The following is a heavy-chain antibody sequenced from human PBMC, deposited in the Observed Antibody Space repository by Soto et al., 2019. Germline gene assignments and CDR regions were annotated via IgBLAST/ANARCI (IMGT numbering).Heavy chain of an antibody. CDR2: IYYSGST. D-gene: IGHD3-10*01. CDR1: GGSISSGGYY. CDR3: ARGSQGGSGHIEQEDAFDI. V-gene: IGHV4-31*03. Sequence: QVQLQESGPGLVKPSQTLSLTCTVSGGSISSGGYYWSWIRQHPGKGLEWIGYIYYSGSTYYNPSLKSRVTISVDTSKNQFSLKLSSVTAADTAVYYCARGSQGGSGHIEQEDAFDIWGQGTMVTVSS. J-gene: IGHJ3*02.